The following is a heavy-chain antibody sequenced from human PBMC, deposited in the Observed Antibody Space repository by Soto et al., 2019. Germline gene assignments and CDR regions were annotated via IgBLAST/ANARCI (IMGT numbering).Heavy chain of an antibody. Sequence: QVQLVQSGAEVKKPGSSVKVSCKASGGTFSRYAISWVRQAPGQGLEWMGGITPMFGTANYAQKFQGRVTITADESTSTDYMELRSLRSEDTAVYYCARQFHYESSGYDYAYWGQGTLVTVSS. D-gene: IGHD3-22*01. CDR2: ITPMFGTA. CDR1: GGTFSRYA. V-gene: IGHV1-69*01. J-gene: IGHJ4*02. CDR3: ARQFHYESSGYDYAY.